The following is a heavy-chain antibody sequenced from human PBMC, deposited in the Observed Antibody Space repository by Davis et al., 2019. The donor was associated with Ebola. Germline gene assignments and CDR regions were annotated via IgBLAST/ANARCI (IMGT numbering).Heavy chain of an antibody. J-gene: IGHJ4*02. D-gene: IGHD3-9*01. Sequence: SETLSLTCAVYGGSLSGYYWSWTRHPPGKGLEWIGEINHSGSTNYNPSLKSRVTISVDTSKNQFSLKLSSETAADTAVYYCARGPFDDILTGYYWNFDYWGQGTLVTVSS. CDR2: INHSGST. CDR1: GGSLSGYY. CDR3: ARGPFDDILTGYYWNFDY. V-gene: IGHV4-34*01.